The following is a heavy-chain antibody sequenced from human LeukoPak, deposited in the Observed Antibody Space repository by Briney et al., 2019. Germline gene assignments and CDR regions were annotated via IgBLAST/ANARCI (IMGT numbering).Heavy chain of an antibody. CDR1: GFTFSSYW. J-gene: IGHJ4*02. V-gene: IGHV3-7*01. CDR3: ARERGHSYGYYFDS. Sequence: PGGSLRLSCAASGFTFSSYWMSWVRQAPGKGLEWVANIKQDGSEKYYVDSVKGRFTISRDNAKNSLYLQMNSLRAEDTAVYYCARERGHSYGYYFDSWGQGTLVTVSS. CDR2: IKQDGSEK. D-gene: IGHD5-18*01.